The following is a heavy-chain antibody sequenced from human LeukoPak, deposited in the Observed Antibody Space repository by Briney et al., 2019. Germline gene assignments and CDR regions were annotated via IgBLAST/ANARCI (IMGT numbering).Heavy chain of an antibody. CDR1: GFTFSSYA. V-gene: IGHV3-64*01. CDR2: ISSNGGST. CDR3: ARASLYSSGWDAFDI. D-gene: IGHD6-19*01. Sequence: GGSLRLSCAASGFTFSSYAMHWVRQAPGKGLEYVSAISSNGGSTYYANSVKGRFTISRDNSKNTLYLQMGSLRAEDTAVYYCARASLYSSGWDAFDIWGQGTMVTVSS. J-gene: IGHJ3*02.